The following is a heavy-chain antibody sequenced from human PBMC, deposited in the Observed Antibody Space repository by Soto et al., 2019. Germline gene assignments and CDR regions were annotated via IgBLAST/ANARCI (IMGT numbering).Heavy chain of an antibody. CDR3: ARLGGWSRNNWFDP. CDR1: GGSVSSVSDY. CDR2: IYYSGTT. D-gene: IGHD6-19*01. J-gene: IGHJ5*02. V-gene: IGHV4-39*01. Sequence: ASETLSLTCTVSGGSVSSVSDYWGWIRQPPGKGLEWIGSIYYSGTTYYNPSLESRVTISVDTSKNQLSLKLTSVTAADTALYFCARLGGWSRNNWFDPWGQGTLVTVSS.